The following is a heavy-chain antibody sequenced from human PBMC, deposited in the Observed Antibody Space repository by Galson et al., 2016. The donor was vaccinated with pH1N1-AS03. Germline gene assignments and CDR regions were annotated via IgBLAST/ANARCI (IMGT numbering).Heavy chain of an antibody. J-gene: IGHJ4*02. CDR3: VRPSSGSFRY. D-gene: IGHD1-26*01. CDR1: GFPFSGYE. CDR2: ISYSGDTE. Sequence: SLRLSCAASGFPFSGYEMNWVRQAPGKGLEWIPYISYSGDTENYADSVKGRFSISRDNAKNSLYLQMSALRPEDTAVYYCVRPSSGSFRYWGPGTLVTVSS. V-gene: IGHV3-48*03.